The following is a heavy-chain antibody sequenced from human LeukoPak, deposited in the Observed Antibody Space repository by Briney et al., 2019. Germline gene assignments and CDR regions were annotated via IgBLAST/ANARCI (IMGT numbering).Heavy chain of an antibody. D-gene: IGHD1-1*01. J-gene: IGHJ4*02. V-gene: IGHV1-46*01. CDR3: ARVGTAGDFDY. CDR2: IYPSGGST. CDR1: GYTFITYY. Sequence: ASVKASCKASGYTFITYYIHWVRQAPGQGLEWMGIIYPSGGSTSYPQKFQGRVTMTRDTSTSTVYMELSSLRSEDTAVYYCARVGTAGDFDYWGQGTLVTVSS.